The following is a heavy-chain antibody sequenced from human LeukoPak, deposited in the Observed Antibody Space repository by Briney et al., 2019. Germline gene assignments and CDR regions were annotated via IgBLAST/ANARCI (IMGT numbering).Heavy chain of an antibody. J-gene: IGHJ4*02. V-gene: IGHV1-69*04. CDR2: IIPILGIA. CDR3: ARDLFSYDYVWGSYRAALGY. D-gene: IGHD3-16*02. Sequence: ASVKVSCKASGGTFSSYTISWVRQAPGQGLEWMGRIIPILGIANYAQKFQGRVTITADKSTSTAYMELSSLRSEDAAVYYCARDLFSYDYVWGSYRAALGYGGQGTLVTVSS. CDR1: GGTFSSYT.